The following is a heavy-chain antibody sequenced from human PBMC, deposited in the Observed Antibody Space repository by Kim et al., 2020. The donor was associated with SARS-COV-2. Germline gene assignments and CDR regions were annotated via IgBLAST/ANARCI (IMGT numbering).Heavy chain of an antibody. J-gene: IGHJ6*02. D-gene: IGHD6-13*01. V-gene: IGHV4-61*02. Sequence: SETLSLTCTVSGGSISSGSYYWSWIRQPAGKGLEWIGRIYTSGSTNYNPSLKSRVTISVDTSKNQFSLKLSSVTAADTAVYYCARDHSSSWPRYYYYGMDVWGQGTTVTVSS. CDR2: IYTSGST. CDR3: ARDHSSSWPRYYYYGMDV. CDR1: GGSISSGSYY.